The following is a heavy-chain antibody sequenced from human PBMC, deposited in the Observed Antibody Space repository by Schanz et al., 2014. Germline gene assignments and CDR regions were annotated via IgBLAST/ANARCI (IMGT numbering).Heavy chain of an antibody. CDR2: ISRDGTTS. V-gene: IGHV3-11*01. D-gene: IGHD5-12*01. Sequence: VQLVESGGGLVQPGGSLRLSCAASGFIFNDYYMNWIRQAPGKGLEWLSYISRDGTTSYYADSVKGRFTISRDNAKNSLYLEMTSLRGEDTAVYYCAKDMARGGYNWVFDSWGQGTLVTVSS. CDR3: AKDMARGGYNWVFDS. J-gene: IGHJ4*02. CDR1: GFIFNDYY.